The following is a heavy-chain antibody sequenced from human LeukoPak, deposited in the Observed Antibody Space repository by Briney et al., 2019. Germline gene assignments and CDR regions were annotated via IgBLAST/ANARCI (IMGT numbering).Heavy chain of an antibody. CDR2: INPNSGGT. Sequence: GASVKVSCKASGYTFTGYYMHWVRQAPGQGLEWMGWINPNSGGTNCAQKFQGRVTMTRDTSISTAYMELSRLRSDDTAVYYCARGGGAGTYYDSSGLYAFDIWGQGTMVTVSS. D-gene: IGHD3-22*01. CDR3: ARGGGAGTYYDSSGLYAFDI. J-gene: IGHJ3*02. V-gene: IGHV1-2*02. CDR1: GYTFTGYY.